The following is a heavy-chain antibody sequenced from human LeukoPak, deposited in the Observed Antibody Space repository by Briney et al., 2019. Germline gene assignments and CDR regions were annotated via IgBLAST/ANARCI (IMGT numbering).Heavy chain of an antibody. D-gene: IGHD6-13*01. Sequence: GSLRLSCAASGFTFSSYSMNWVRQAPGKGLEWIGSIYYSGSTYYNPSLKSRVTISVDTSKNQFSLKLSSVTAADTAVYYCASSTAAGDYWGQGTLVTVSS. J-gene: IGHJ4*02. CDR3: ASSTAAGDY. CDR1: GFTFSSYSMN. V-gene: IGHV4-59*05. CDR2: IYYSGST.